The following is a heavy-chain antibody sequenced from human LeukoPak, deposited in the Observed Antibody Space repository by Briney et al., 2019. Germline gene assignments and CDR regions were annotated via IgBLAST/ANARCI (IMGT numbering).Heavy chain of an antibody. CDR3: ARVRYCSSNSCSSWFDP. J-gene: IGHJ5*02. CDR1: GYSFTSYW. D-gene: IGHD2-2*01. CDR2: IYPGDSDT. V-gene: IGHV5-51*01. Sequence: GESLKISCKGSGYSFTSYWIGWVRQMPGKGLEWMGIIYPGDSDTRYSPSFQGQVTISVDKSISTAYLQWSSLKASDTAMYYCARVRYCSSNSCSSWFDPWGQGTLVTVSS.